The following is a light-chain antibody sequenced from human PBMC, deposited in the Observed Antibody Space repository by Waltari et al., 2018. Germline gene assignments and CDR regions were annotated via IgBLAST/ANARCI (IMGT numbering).Light chain of an antibody. CDR3: QRYDNLPVFA. J-gene: IGKJ3*01. V-gene: IGKV1-33*01. CDR2: DGS. Sequence: DIQMTQSPSSLSASVGDSVTITCQASQDISNYLNWYQQKPGKAPNLLIHDGSKLETGVPSRFSGSQSGTHFTLIISSLQPEDVATYYCQRYDNLPVFAFGPGTKVDIK. CDR1: QDISNY.